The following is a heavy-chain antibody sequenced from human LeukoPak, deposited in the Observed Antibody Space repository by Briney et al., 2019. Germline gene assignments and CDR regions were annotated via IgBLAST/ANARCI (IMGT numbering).Heavy chain of an antibody. V-gene: IGHV4-34*01. CDR2: INHSGST. CDR1: GGSFSGYY. D-gene: IGHD6-6*01. Sequence: PSETLSLTCAVYGGSFSGYYWSWIRQPPGKGLEWIGEINHSGSTNYNPSLKSRVTISVDTSKNQSSLKLSSVTAADTAVYYCASHLARIAARLGYYYYGMDVWGQGTTVTVSS. CDR3: ASHLARIAARLGYYYYGMDV. J-gene: IGHJ6*02.